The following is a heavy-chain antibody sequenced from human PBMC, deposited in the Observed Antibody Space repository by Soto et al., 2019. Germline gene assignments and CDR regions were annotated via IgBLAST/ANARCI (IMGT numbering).Heavy chain of an antibody. V-gene: IGHV1-18*01. J-gene: IGHJ4*02. D-gene: IGHD3-3*01. CDR1: GYTFTSYG. Sequence: GASVKVSCKASGYTFTSYGISWVRQAPGQGLEWMGWISAYNGNTNYAQKLQGRVTMTTDTSTSTAYMELRSLRSDDTAVYYCARVSAFWSGYHYFDYWGQGTLVTVSS. CDR2: ISAYNGNT. CDR3: ARVSAFWSGYHYFDY.